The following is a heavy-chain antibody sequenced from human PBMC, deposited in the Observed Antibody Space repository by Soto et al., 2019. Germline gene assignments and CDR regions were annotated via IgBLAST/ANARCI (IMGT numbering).Heavy chain of an antibody. Sequence: PSETLSLTCAVSGGSISSGGYSWSWIRQPPGKGLEWIGYIYHSGSTYYNPSLKSRVTISVGRSKNQFSLKLSSVTAADTAVYYCARARGYSYGPDYWGQGTLVTVSS. CDR1: GGSISSGGYS. CDR2: IYHSGST. CDR3: ARARGYSYGPDY. V-gene: IGHV4-30-2*01. D-gene: IGHD5-18*01. J-gene: IGHJ4*02.